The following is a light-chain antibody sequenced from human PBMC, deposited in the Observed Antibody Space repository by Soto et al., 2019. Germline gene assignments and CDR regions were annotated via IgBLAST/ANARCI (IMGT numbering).Light chain of an antibody. CDR3: QQVNSWPPFT. J-gene: IGKJ3*01. CDR1: QSVSSN. V-gene: IGKV3-15*01. CDR2: GAS. Sequence: EIVMTQSPATLSVSPGERATLSCRASQSVSSNLTWYQQKPGQAPRLLIYGASTRATGIPARLSGSGSGTESTLTISSLQSEGRAVYYCQQVNSWPPFTFGPGTEVDI.